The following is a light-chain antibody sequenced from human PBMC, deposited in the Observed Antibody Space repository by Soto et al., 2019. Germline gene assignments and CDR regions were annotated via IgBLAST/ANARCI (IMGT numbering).Light chain of an antibody. CDR2: EVS. J-gene: IGLJ1*01. V-gene: IGLV2-14*01. Sequence: QSALTQPASVSGSPGHSITISCTGTSSDVGGYNYVSWYQQHPGKAPKLMIYEVSNRPSGVSNRFSGYKSGNTASLTISGLQAEDEADYYCSSYTSSSIDYVFGTGTKLTVL. CDR1: SSDVGGYNY. CDR3: SSYTSSSIDYV.